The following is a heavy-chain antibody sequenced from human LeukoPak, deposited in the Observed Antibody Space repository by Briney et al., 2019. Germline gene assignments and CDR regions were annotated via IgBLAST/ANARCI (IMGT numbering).Heavy chain of an antibody. J-gene: IGHJ5*02. V-gene: IGHV1-18*01. Sequence: WASVKVSCNASGYTFTSYGISWMRQAPGQGLEWMGWISAYNGNTNYAHKLQRRITMTTDTSTSPSYLALRSLRSDDRAVYYCARVVDYGDRGYWFDPCGQGTLVTVSS. D-gene: IGHD4-17*01. CDR3: ARVVDYGDRGYWFDP. CDR1: GYTFTSYG. CDR2: ISAYNGNT.